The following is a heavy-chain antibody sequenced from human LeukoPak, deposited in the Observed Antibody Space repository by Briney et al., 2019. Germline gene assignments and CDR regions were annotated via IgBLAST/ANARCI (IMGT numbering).Heavy chain of an antibody. CDR2: IYSHGST. D-gene: IGHD1-14*01. CDR1: GFTFSSYW. Sequence: PGGSLRLSCAASGFTFSSYWMHWVRQAPGKGLEWVSVIYSHGSTYYADSVKGRFTISRDNSKNTLYLQMNSLRAEDTAVYYCARSGLANPGSWGQGTLVTVSS. J-gene: IGHJ5*02. V-gene: IGHV3-53*01. CDR3: ARSGLANPGS.